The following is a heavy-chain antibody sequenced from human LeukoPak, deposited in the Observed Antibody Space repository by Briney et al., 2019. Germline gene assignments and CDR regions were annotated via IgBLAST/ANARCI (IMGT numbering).Heavy chain of an antibody. D-gene: IGHD2-21*01. V-gene: IGHV3-48*02. CDR2: INSRSSTI. CDR1: GFTFSSYS. CDR3: AREPPRDDDAFDI. Sequence: PGGSLRLSCAASGFTFSSYSMNWVRQAPGKGLEWVSYINSRSSTIYYADSVKGRFTVSRDNAKNSLYLQKNSLRDEDTAVYYCAREPPRDDDAFDIWGQGTMVTVSS. J-gene: IGHJ3*02.